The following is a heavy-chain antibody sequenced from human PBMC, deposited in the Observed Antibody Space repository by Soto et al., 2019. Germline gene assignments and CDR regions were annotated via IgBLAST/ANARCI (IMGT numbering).Heavy chain of an antibody. D-gene: IGHD1-26*01. V-gene: IGHV1-18*01. Sequence: QVQLVQSGAEVKKPGASVKVSCKASGYTFTSYGISWVRQAPGQGLERMGWISAYNGNTNHAQKLQGRVTMTTDPATSRAYMELRSLRSADTAVYYCARDRGGSYWGDGRFDYSGQGTLVTVSS. J-gene: IGHJ4*02. CDR3: ARDRGGSYWGDGRFDY. CDR2: ISAYNGNT. CDR1: GYTFTSYG.